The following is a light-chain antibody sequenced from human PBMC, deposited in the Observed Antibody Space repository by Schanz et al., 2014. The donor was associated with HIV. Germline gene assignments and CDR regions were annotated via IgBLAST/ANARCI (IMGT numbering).Light chain of an antibody. Sequence: EIVMTQSPATLYVSPGERATLSCRASQSVSSNLAWYQQKPGQAPRLLIYGASTRATGIPARFSGSGSGTEFTLTISSLQSEDFAVYYCQQSNDWPRSTFGPGTKVDIK. CDR2: GAS. J-gene: IGKJ3*01. CDR1: QSVSSN. CDR3: QQSNDWPRST. V-gene: IGKV3-15*01.